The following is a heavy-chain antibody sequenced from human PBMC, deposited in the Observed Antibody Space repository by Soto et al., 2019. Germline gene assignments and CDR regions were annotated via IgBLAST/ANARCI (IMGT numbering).Heavy chain of an antibody. CDR3: ARAFGGAYDAFDI. V-gene: IGHV3-30-3*01. CDR2: ISYDGGNK. CDR1: GFTFSSYA. J-gene: IGHJ3*02. Sequence: QVQLVESGGGVVQPGRSLRLSCAASGFTFSSYAMHWVRQAPGKGLEWVAVISYDGGNKYYADSVKGRFTISRDNSKNTLYLQMNSLRAGDTAVYYCARAFGGAYDAFDIWGQGTMVTVSS. D-gene: IGHD3-10*01.